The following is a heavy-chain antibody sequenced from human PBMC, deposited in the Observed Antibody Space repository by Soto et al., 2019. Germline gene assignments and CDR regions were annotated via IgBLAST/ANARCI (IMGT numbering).Heavy chain of an antibody. CDR1: GFTFSSYG. D-gene: IGHD3-10*01. V-gene: IGHV3-30*18. J-gene: IGHJ6*02. CDR2: ISYDGSNK. Sequence: QVQLVESGGGVVQPGRSLRLSCAASGFTFSSYGMHWVRQAPGEGLEWVAVISYDGSNKYYADSVKGRFTISRDNSKNTLYLKINSLRAEDTAVYYCGKEGGYYGSGSYSVGENYYGMDVWGQGTTVTVSS. CDR3: GKEGGYYGSGSYSVGENYYGMDV.